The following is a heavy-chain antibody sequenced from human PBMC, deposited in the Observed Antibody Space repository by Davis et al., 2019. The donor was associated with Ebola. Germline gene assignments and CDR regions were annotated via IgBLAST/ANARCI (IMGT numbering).Heavy chain of an antibody. J-gene: IGHJ4*02. D-gene: IGHD1-14*01. CDR2: IYPFNGAT. Sequence: AASVKVSCKASGYTFTDYYLHWVRQAPGQGLEWMGRIYPFNGATNFADTFQGRVTMTTDMSITTAYMELSSLNSDDTAIYYCAMPILPEVTHCGVDYWGQGTLVTVSS. CDR1: GYTFTDYY. V-gene: IGHV1-2*06. CDR3: AMPILPEVTHCGVDY.